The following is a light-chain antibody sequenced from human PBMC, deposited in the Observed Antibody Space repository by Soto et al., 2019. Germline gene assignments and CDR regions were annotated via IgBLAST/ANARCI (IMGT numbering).Light chain of an antibody. V-gene: IGKV1-12*01. J-gene: IGKJ4*01. Sequence: DIQMTQSQSSVSASVGDRVTITCRASQDIGSWFAWYQQKPGKVPKLLIYAASTLYGGVPSRFSGSGSGTDFALTITSLQAEDFATYYCQQLRMYPSTFGGGTKVDIK. CDR2: AAS. CDR3: QQLRMYPST. CDR1: QDIGSW.